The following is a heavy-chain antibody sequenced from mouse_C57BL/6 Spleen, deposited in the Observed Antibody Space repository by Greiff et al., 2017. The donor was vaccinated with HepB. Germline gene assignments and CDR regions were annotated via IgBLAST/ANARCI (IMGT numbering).Heavy chain of an antibody. CDR2: IYPRSGNT. Sequence: QVQLQQSGAELARPGASVKLSCKASGYTFTSYGISWVKQRTGQGLEWIGEIYPRSGNTYYNEKFKGKATLTADKSSSTAYMELRSLTSEDSAVYFCARGNYEGYYAMDYWGQGTSVTVSS. D-gene: IGHD1-1*01. J-gene: IGHJ4*01. V-gene: IGHV1-81*01. CDR1: GYTFTSYG. CDR3: ARGNYEGYYAMDY.